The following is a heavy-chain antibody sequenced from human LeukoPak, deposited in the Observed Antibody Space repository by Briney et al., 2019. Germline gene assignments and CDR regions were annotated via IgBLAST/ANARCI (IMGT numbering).Heavy chain of an antibody. V-gene: IGHV4-59*11. CDR1: GGSISSHY. CDR2: IYYSGST. Sequence: SETLSLTCTVSGGSISSHYWSWIRQPPGKGLEWIGYIYYSGSTNYNPSLKSRVTISVDTSKNQFSLKLSSVTAADTAVYYCARVLLGYCSSTSCAGSTAFDPWGQGTLVTVSS. J-gene: IGHJ5*02. CDR3: ARVLLGYCSSTSCAGSTAFDP. D-gene: IGHD2-2*01.